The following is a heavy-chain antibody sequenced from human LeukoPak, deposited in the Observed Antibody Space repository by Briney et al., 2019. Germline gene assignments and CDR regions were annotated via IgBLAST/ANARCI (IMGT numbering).Heavy chain of an antibody. D-gene: IGHD3-3*01. CDR3: ARCRRGQSGYSTKSYYYYMDV. V-gene: IGHV4-4*07. Sequence: SETLSLTCTVSGDSIGSYYWTWIRQPPGKGLEWIGRIYTSGSTNYNPSLKSRVTMSVDTSKNQFSLKLSSVTAADTAVYYCARCRRGQSGYSTKSYYYYMDVWGKGTTVTVSS. J-gene: IGHJ6*03. CDR2: IYTSGST. CDR1: GDSIGSYY.